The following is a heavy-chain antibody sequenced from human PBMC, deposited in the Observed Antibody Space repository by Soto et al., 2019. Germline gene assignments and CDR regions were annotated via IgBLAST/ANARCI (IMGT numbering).Heavy chain of an antibody. CDR1: GFTVSSNY. Sequence: GGSLRLSCAASGFTVSSNYMSWVRQAPGKGLEWVSVIYSGGSTYYADSVKGRFTISRDNSKNTLYLQMNSLRAEDTAVYYCAREQGNYYGMDVWGQGTTVTVSS. CDR3: AREQGNYYGMDV. CDR2: IYSGGST. J-gene: IGHJ6*02. V-gene: IGHV3-53*01.